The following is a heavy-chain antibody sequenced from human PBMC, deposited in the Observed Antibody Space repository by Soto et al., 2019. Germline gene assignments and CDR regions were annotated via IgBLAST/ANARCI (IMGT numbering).Heavy chain of an antibody. CDR3: AGGSGYYTGYFAY. J-gene: IGHJ4*02. CDR1: GDTFGTYA. D-gene: IGHD3-22*01. Sequence: QVQLAQSGAEVKKPGSSVKVSCKASGDTFGTYAISWVRQAPGQGLEWLGGIIPLFTTPNYAQKFQGRVTITADESTSTVYVQVTSLRSEDTAIYYCAGGSGYYTGYFAYWGQGTLLSVSS. V-gene: IGHV1-69*01. CDR2: IIPLFTTP.